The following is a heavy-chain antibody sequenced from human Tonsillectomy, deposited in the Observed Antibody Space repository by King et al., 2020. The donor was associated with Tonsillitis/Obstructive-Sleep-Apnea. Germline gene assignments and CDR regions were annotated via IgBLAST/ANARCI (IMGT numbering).Heavy chain of an antibody. J-gene: IGHJ3*01. D-gene: IGHD2-8*01. V-gene: IGHV4-59*01. CDR1: GASISSYY. CDR2: IYYSGST. CDR3: VRDMVLEAGGDAFDF. Sequence: QLQESGPGLVKPSETLSLTCTVSGASISSYYWSWIRPPPGKGLEWIGYIYYSGSTNYNPSLKSRVTISVDTSKNQFSLKLSSVTAADTAVYYCVRDMVLEAGGDAFDFWGKGTMVTVSS.